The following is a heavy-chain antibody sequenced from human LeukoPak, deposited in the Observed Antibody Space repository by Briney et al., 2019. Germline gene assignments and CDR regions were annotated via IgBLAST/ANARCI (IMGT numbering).Heavy chain of an antibody. CDR3: AKTSGSYYWDFDY. J-gene: IGHJ4*02. CDR2: ISGSGGST. Sequence: ETGGSLRLSCAASGFTFSSYAMSWVRQAPGKGLEWVSAISGSGGSTYYADSVKGRFTISRDNSKNTLYLQMNSLRAEDTAVYYCAKTSGSYYWDFDYWGQGTLVTVSS. CDR1: GFTFSSYA. V-gene: IGHV3-23*01. D-gene: IGHD1-26*01.